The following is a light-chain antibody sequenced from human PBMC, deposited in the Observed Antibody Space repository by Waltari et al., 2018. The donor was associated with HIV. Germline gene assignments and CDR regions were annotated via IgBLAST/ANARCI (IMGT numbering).Light chain of an antibody. CDR1: QGIRTW. J-gene: IGKJ4*01. CDR2: GAS. V-gene: IGKV1-12*01. CDR3: QQANSFLALS. Sequence: VGDRVNITCRASQGIRTWLAWYQQKPGKAPKLLISGASTLQSGFPSRFSGSGSGTDFTLTISSLQTEDFATYYCQQANSFLALSFGGGTKVEIK.